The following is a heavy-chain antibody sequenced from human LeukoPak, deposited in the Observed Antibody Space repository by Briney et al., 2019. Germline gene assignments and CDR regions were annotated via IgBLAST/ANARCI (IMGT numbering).Heavy chain of an antibody. D-gene: IGHD3-3*01. CDR1: GGSISSGGYY. V-gene: IGHV4-31*03. CDR3: AGSRFLEWLSPLGFDY. Sequence: PSETLSLTCTVSGGSISSGGYYWSWIRQHPGKGLEWIGYIYYSGSTYYNPSLKSRVTISVDTSKNQFSLKLSSVTAADTAVYYCAGSRFLEWLSPLGFDYWGQGTLVTVSS. CDR2: IYYSGST. J-gene: IGHJ4*02.